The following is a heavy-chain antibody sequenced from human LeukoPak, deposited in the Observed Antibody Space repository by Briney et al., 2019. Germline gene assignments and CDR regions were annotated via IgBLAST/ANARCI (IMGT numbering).Heavy chain of an antibody. V-gene: IGHV1-69*04. Sequence: GASVKVSCKASGGTFSSYAISWVRQAPGQGLEWMGRIIPILGIANYAQKLQGRVTMTTDTSTSTAYMELRSLRSDDTAVYYCAREGSGWYGHYFDYWGQGTLVTVSS. CDR3: AREGSGWYGHYFDY. CDR2: IIPILGIA. D-gene: IGHD6-19*01. J-gene: IGHJ4*02. CDR1: GGTFSSYA.